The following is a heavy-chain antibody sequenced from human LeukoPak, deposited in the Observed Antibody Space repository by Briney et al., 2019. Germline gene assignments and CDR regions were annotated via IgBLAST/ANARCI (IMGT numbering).Heavy chain of an antibody. Sequence: ASVKVSCKASGYTFTSYDINWVRQATGQRLEWMGWMNPNSGNTGYAQKFQGRVTITRNTSISTAYMELSSLRSEDTAVYYCARGRGSGWKGGFDYWGQGTLVTVSS. V-gene: IGHV1-8*03. CDR2: MNPNSGNT. CDR3: ARGRGSGWKGGFDY. CDR1: GYTFTSYD. D-gene: IGHD6-19*01. J-gene: IGHJ4*02.